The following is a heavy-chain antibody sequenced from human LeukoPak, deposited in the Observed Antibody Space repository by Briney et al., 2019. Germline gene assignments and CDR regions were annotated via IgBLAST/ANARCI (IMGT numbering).Heavy chain of an antibody. CDR2: IYTSGST. Sequence: SETLSLTCTVSGGSISGYYWSWIRQPAGKGLEWIGRIYTSGSTNYNPSLKSRVTISLDRSKNQFSLRLSSVTAADTAVYYCARGVYCSGDTCYYYYYMDVWGKGTTVTVSS. D-gene: IGHD2-15*01. J-gene: IGHJ6*03. CDR3: ARGVYCSGDTCYYYYYMDV. CDR1: GGSISGYY. V-gene: IGHV4-4*07.